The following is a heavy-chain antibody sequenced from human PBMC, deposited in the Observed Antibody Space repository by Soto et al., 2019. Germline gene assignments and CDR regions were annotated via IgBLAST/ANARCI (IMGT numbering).Heavy chain of an antibody. J-gene: IGHJ4*02. D-gene: IGHD3-3*01. Sequence: PSETLSLTCTVSGGSISSGGYYWSWIRQPPGKGLEWIGYIYYSGSTYYNPSLKSRVTISVDTSKNQFSLKLSSVTAADTAVYYCARGRALWSRDSPYYFDYWGPGPLVTV. CDR3: ARGRALWSRDSPYYFDY. CDR1: GGSISSGGYY. CDR2: IYYSGST. V-gene: IGHV4-30-4*01.